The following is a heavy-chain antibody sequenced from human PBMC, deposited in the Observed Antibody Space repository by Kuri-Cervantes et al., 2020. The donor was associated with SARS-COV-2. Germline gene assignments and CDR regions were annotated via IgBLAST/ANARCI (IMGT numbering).Heavy chain of an antibody. V-gene: IGHV4-39*01. Sequence: AESLYLSCTVSGGSISSCSYYWGWIRQPPGKGREWIGSIYYSGSTYYNPSLKSRVTISVDTSKNQFSLKLSSVTAADTAVYYCARQAECCWGQGTLVTVSS. CDR1: GGSISSCSYY. D-gene: IGHD3-3*01. CDR2: IYYSGST. J-gene: IGHJ4*02. CDR3: ARQAECC.